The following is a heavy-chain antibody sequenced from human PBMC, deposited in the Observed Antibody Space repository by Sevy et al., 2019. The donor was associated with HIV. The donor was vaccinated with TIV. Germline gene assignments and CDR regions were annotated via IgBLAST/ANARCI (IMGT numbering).Heavy chain of an antibody. CDR1: GGSFSGYY. D-gene: IGHD5-18*01. CDR2: INHSVST. Sequence: SETLSLTCAVYGGSFSGYYWSWIRQPPGKGLEWIGEINHSVSTNYNPSLKSRVTISVDTSKNQFSLKLSSVTAADTAVYYCARAVDTAMAIDYWGQGTLVTVSS. CDR3: ARAVDTAMAIDY. J-gene: IGHJ4*02. V-gene: IGHV4-34*01.